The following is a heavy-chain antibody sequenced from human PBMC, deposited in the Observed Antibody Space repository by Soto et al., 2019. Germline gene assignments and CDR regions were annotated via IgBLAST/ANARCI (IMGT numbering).Heavy chain of an antibody. CDR3: GETAVDSCPPHCGVDY. D-gene: IGHD2-15*01. CDR1: GFSFTSYA. V-gene: IGHV3-23*01. J-gene: IGHJ4*02. Sequence: GGSLRLSCQSSGFSFTSYAMSWVRRAPGRGLEWVSVVTGGGETTYYADSVKGRFTISRDNSKKTLFLEMRSLRGEDTAVSFFGETAVDSCPPHCGVDYWGPGTPVTVSS. CDR2: VTGGGETT.